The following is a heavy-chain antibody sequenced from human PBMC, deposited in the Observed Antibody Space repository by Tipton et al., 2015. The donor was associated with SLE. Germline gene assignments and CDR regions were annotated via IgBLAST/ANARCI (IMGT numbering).Heavy chain of an antibody. Sequence: TLSLTCTVSGGSISSSSYYWGWIRQPPGKGLEWIGYIYYSGSTNYNPSLKSRVTISVDTSENQFSLKLSSVTAADTAVYYCARRLTRYSGYDYFDYWGQGTLVTVSS. D-gene: IGHD5-12*01. CDR3: ARRLTRYSGYDYFDY. V-gene: IGHV4-61*05. CDR2: IYYSGST. CDR1: GGSISSSSYY. J-gene: IGHJ4*02.